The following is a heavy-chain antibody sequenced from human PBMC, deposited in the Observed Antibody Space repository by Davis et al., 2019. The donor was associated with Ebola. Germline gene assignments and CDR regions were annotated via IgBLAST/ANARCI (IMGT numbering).Heavy chain of an antibody. D-gene: IGHD2-2*01. J-gene: IGHJ4*02. Sequence: GGSLRLSCPASGFTVSSYYMSWVRQPPGKGLEWVSVIYSGGSTYYADSVKGRLTISRYNSKYTLYLQLNSLRAKDTAVYYCAREGHCSSTSCYEVSSLTDWGQGTLVTVSS. CDR3: AREGHCSSTSCYEVSSLTD. CDR1: GFTVSSYY. CDR2: IYSGGST. V-gene: IGHV3-66*01.